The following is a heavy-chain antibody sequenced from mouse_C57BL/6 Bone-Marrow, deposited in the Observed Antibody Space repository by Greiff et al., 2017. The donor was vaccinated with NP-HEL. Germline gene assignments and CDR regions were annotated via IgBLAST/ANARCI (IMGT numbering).Heavy chain of an antibody. CDR3: TSTVVAPFAY. Sequence: EVQLQQSGAELVRPGASVKLSCTASGFNIKDDYMHWVKQRPEQGLEWIGWIDPENGDTEYASKFQGKATKTADTSSNTAYLQLSSLTSEDTAVYYCTSTVVAPFAYWGQGSLVTVSA. CDR1: GFNIKDDY. J-gene: IGHJ3*01. V-gene: IGHV14-4*01. CDR2: IDPENGDT. D-gene: IGHD1-1*01.